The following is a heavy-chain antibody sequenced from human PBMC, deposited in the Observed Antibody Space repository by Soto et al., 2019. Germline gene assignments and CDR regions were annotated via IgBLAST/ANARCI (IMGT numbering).Heavy chain of an antibody. CDR1: GYTFTGYY. V-gene: IGHV1-2*04. CDR2: INPNSGGT. Sequence: ASVKVSCKASGYTFTGYYMHWVRQAPGQELEWMGWINPNSGGTNYAQKFQGWVTMTRDTSISTAYMELSRLRSDDTAVYYCARDSRRYYGSGSNLDYWGQGTLVTVSS. D-gene: IGHD3-10*01. CDR3: ARDSRRYYGSGSNLDY. J-gene: IGHJ4*02.